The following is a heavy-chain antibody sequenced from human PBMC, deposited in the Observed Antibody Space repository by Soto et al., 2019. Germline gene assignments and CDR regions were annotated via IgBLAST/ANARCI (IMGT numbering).Heavy chain of an antibody. CDR2: INAGNGNT. CDR1: GYTFTSYA. D-gene: IGHD6-19*01. CDR3: ARDRWVAVAGTGWFDP. V-gene: IGHV1-3*01. Sequence: ASVKVSCKASGYTFTSYAMHWVRQAPGQRLEWMGWINAGNGNTKYSQKFQGRVTITRDTSTSTAYMELRSLRSDDTAVYYCARDRWVAVAGTGWFDPWGQGTLVTVSS. J-gene: IGHJ5*02.